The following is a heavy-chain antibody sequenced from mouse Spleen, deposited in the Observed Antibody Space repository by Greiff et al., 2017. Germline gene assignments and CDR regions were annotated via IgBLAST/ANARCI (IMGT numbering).Heavy chain of an antibody. CDR3: ARRGYGIPYYYAMDY. CDR2: IHPNSGST. J-gene: IGHJ4*01. CDR1: GYTFTSYW. D-gene: IGHD2-1*01. V-gene: IGHV1-64*01. Sequence: QVQLQQPGAELVKPGASVKLSCKASGYTFTSYWMHWVKQRPGQGLEWIGMIHPNSGSTNYNEKFKSKATLTVDKSSSTAYMQLSSLTSEDSAVYYCARRGYGIPYYYAMDYWGQGTSVTVSS.